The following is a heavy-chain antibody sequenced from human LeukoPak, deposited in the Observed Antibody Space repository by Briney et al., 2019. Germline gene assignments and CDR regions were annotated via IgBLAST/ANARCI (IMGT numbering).Heavy chain of an antibody. J-gene: IGHJ4*02. V-gene: IGHV7-4-1*02. CDR1: GYTFTSYA. D-gene: IGHD5-12*01. Sequence: GASVKVSCKASGYTFTSYAMNWVRQAPGQGLEWMGWINTNTGNPTYAQGFTGRFVFSLDTSVSTAYLQISSLKAEDTAVYYCARDYRYSGYDSYGPRRFLGNYWGQGTLVTVSS. CDR2: INTNTGNP. CDR3: ARDYRYSGYDSYGPRRFLGNY.